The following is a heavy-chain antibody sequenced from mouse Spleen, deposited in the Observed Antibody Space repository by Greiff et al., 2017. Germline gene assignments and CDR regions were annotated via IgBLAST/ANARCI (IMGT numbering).Heavy chain of an antibody. J-gene: IGHJ3*01. CDR2: IYPGSGNT. CDR3: ATAYYRYDEAAWFAY. CDR1: GYSFTSYY. Sequence: VQLQQSGPELVKPGASVKISCKASGYSFTSYYIHWVKQRPGQGLEWIGWIYPGSGNTKYNEKFKGKATLTADTSSSTAYMQLSSLTSEDSAVYYCATAYYRYDEAAWFAYWGQGTLVTVSA. V-gene: IGHV1-66*01. D-gene: IGHD2-14*01.